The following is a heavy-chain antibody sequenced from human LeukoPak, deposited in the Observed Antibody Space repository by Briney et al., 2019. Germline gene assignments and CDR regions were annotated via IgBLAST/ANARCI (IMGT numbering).Heavy chain of an antibody. CDR2: INHSGST. D-gene: IGHD3-16*01. J-gene: IGHJ4*02. Sequence: SETLSLTCAVYGGSFSGYYWSWIRQPPGKGLEWIGEINHSGSTNYNPSLKSRVTISVDTSENQFSLKLSSVTAADTAVYYCARGRGGRYFDYWGQGTLVTVSS. CDR3: ARGRGGRYFDY. CDR1: GGSFSGYY. V-gene: IGHV4-34*01.